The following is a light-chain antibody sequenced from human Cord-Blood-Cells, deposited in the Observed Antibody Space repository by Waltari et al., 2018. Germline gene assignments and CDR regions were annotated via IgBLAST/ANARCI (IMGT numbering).Light chain of an antibody. CDR1: QSVSSN. CDR3: QQYNNWPPYT. V-gene: IGKV3-15*01. Sequence: EIVMPQSPATLSVSPGERATLPCRASQSVSSNFAWYQQKPGQAPRLLIYGASTRATGIPARFSGSGSGTEFTLTISSLQSEDFAVYYCQQYNNWPPYTFGQGTKLEIK. CDR2: GAS. J-gene: IGKJ2*01.